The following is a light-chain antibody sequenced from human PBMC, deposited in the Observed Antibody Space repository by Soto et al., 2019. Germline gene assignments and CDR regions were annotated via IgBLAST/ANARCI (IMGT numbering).Light chain of an antibody. Sequence: QLVLTQSPSASASLGASVKLTCTLSSGHNSYAIAWHQQQPEKGPRYVMKVNSDVSHSKGDGIPDRFSGSSSGAERYLTISSLQSEDEADYYCQTWSTDIRVFGGGTKLTVL. CDR3: QTWSTDIRV. V-gene: IGLV4-69*01. J-gene: IGLJ3*02. CDR1: SGHNSYA. CDR2: VNSDVSH.